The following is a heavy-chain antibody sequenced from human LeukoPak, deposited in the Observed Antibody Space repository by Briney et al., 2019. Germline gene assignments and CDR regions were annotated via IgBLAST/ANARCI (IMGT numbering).Heavy chain of an antibody. CDR3: AKNLTGSSLTFGH. Sequence: GGSLRLSCAASGFTFSSYGMHWVRQAPGKGLEWVAFIRNDGSNKYYADSVKGRFTISRDNSKNTLYLQMNSLRAEDTAVYYCAKNLTGSSLTFGHWGQATLVTLSS. CDR1: GFTFSSYG. D-gene: IGHD6-13*01. J-gene: IGHJ4*02. V-gene: IGHV3-30*02. CDR2: IRNDGSNK.